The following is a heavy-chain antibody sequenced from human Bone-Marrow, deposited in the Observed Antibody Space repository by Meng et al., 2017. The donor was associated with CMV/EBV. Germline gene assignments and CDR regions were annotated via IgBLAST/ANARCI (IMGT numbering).Heavy chain of an antibody. D-gene: IGHD2-8*01. J-gene: IGHJ5*02. CDR2: INPNTGAT. Sequence: ASVKVSCKASGYTFTDYFIHWVRQAPGQGLEWMGWINPNTGATTYALEFQGRVTMTRDTSISTAYMELTRLKSDDTAVYYCARGIPLGFCTSGHCYPNWFDPWGQGTLVTVSS. CDR1: GYTFTDYF. CDR3: ARGIPLGFCTSGHCYPNWFDP. V-gene: IGHV1-2*02.